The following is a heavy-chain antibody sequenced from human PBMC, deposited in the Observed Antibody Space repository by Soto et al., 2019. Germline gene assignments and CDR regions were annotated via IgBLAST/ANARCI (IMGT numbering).Heavy chain of an antibody. D-gene: IGHD6-13*01. Sequence: EVQLLESGGGLVQPGGSLRLSCAASGFTFSSYAMSWVRQAPGKGLEWVSAISGSAGSTYYADSVKGRFTISRDNSKNTMYLQMNSLRADDTAVYYCAKGGDPICGRAIAAAGRVSWGQGTLVTVSS. CDR2: ISGSAGST. CDR3: AKGGDPICGRAIAAAGRVS. V-gene: IGHV3-23*01. J-gene: IGHJ4*02. CDR1: GFTFSSYA.